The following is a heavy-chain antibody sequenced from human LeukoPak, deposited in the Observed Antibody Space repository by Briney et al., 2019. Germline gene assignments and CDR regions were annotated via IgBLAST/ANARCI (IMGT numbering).Heavy chain of an antibody. V-gene: IGHV4-4*02. CDR2: IYHSGST. CDR3: ARVKGGAKDYYGMDV. CDR1: GGSISSSNC. Sequence: PSGTLSLTCAVSGGSISSSNCWSWVRPPPGKGLEWIGEIYHSGSTNYNPSLKSRVTISVDKSKNQFSLKLSSVTAADTAVYYCARVKGGAKDYYGMDVWGKGTTVTVSS. D-gene: IGHD4/OR15-4a*01. J-gene: IGHJ6*04.